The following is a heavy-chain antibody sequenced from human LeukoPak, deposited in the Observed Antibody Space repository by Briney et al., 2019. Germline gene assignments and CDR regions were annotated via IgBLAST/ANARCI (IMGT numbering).Heavy chain of an antibody. CDR2: ISSSGDTL. D-gene: IGHD3-9*01. V-gene: IGHV3-48*03. J-gene: IGHJ4*02. CDR1: GFTFSSFE. CDR3: VGAAYDILTGYYIDY. Sequence: GGSLRLSCAASGFTFSSFEMHWVRQAPGKGLEWVSYISSSGDTLYYANSMKGRFTISRDNAKNSLYLQMNSLRAKDTPVYYSVGAAYDILTGYYIDYWGQGTLVTVSS.